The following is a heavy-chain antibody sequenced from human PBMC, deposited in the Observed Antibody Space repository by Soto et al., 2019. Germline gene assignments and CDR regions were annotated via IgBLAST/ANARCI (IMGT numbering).Heavy chain of an antibody. J-gene: IGHJ4*02. D-gene: IGHD3-22*01. Sequence: GGSLRLSCAASGFTFSSYAMHWVRQAPGKGLEWVAVISYDGSNKYYADSVKGRFTISRDNSKNTLYLQMNSLRAEDTAVYYCARGRRYYYDSSGYYNYWGQGTLVTVSS. CDR1: GFTFSSYA. CDR3: ARGRRYYYDSSGYYNY. V-gene: IGHV3-30-3*01. CDR2: ISYDGSNK.